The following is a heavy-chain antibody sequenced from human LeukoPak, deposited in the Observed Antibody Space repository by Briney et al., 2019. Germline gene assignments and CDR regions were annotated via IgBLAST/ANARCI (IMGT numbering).Heavy chain of an antibody. Sequence: GGSLRLSCAASGFTVSSNYMSWVRQAPGKGLEWVSVIYSGGSTYYADPVKGRFTISRDNSKNTLYLQMNSLRAEDTAVYYCASHIVGATNYDYWGQGTLVTVSS. CDR3: ASHIVGATNYDY. CDR1: GFTVSSNY. J-gene: IGHJ4*02. V-gene: IGHV3-53*01. CDR2: IYSGGST. D-gene: IGHD1-26*01.